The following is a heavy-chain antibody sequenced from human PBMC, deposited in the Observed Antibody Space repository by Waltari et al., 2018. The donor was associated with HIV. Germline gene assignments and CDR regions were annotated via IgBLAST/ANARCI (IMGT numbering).Heavy chain of an antibody. Sequence: QVQLQESGPGLVKPSETLSLTCTVSGYSISSGYYWGWIRQPPGKGLEWIGSIYHSGSTYYNPSLKSRVTISVDTSKNQFSLKLSSVTAADTAVYYCAREYIAAAGTYNNWFDPWGQGTLVTVSS. J-gene: IGHJ5*02. D-gene: IGHD6-13*01. CDR1: GYSISSGYY. CDR3: AREYIAAAGTYNNWFDP. V-gene: IGHV4-38-2*02. CDR2: IYHSGST.